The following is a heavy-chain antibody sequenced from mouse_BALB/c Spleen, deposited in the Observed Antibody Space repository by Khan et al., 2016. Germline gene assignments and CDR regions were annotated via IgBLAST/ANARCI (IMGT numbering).Heavy chain of an antibody. CDR1: GFDFSRYW. J-gene: IGHJ3*01. V-gene: IGHV4-1*02. Sequence: EVKLLESGGGLVHPGGSLKLSCAASGFDFSRYWMSWVRQAPGKGLEWIGEINPDSYTINYTPSLKDKFIISRDNAKNTLYLQMSKVRSEDTALDYCARAGYYGYLAYWGHGTLVTVSA. CDR2: INPDSYTI. CDR3: ARAGYYGYLAY. D-gene: IGHD1-1*01.